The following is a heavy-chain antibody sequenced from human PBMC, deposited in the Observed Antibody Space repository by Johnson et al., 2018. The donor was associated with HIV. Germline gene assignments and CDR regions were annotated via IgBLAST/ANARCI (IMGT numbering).Heavy chain of an antibody. V-gene: IGHV3-30*03. CDR3: AREGGGYDGKGAFDI. D-gene: IGHD5-12*01. Sequence: QVQLVESGGGVVQPGRSLRLSCAASGFIFSSYGMHWVRQAPGKGLEWVAVISYDGNNKYYADSVKGRFTISRDNSKNTLYLQMNSLRAEDTAVYYCAREGGGYDGKGAFDIWGQGTMVTVSS. CDR1: GFIFSSYG. J-gene: IGHJ3*02. CDR2: ISYDGNNK.